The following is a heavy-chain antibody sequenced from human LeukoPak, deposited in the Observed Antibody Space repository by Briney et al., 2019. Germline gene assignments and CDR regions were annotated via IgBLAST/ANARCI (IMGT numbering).Heavy chain of an antibody. CDR2: IRYDGSNK. D-gene: IGHD3-10*01. J-gene: IGHJ4*02. V-gene: IGHV3-30*02. CDR3: AKGTFGELLYFDY. Sequence: GGSLRLSCAASGFTFSSYGMHWVRQAPGKGLEWVALIRYDGSNKYYADSVKGRFTISRDNSKNTLYLQMNSLRAEDTAVYYCAKGTFGELLYFDYWGQGTLVTVSS. CDR1: GFTFSSYG.